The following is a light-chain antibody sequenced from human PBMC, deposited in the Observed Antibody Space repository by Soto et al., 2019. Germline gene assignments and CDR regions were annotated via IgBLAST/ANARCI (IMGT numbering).Light chain of an antibody. CDR1: NIGRKN. Sequence: SYELTQSPSVSVAPGKTARITCGGNNIGRKNVHWYQEKPGQAPVLVIYYDSDRPSGIPERFSGSNSGNTATLTISRVEAGDEADYYCQVWDSTSDHVVFGGGTKLTVL. CDR3: QVWDSTSDHVV. J-gene: IGLJ2*01. CDR2: YDS. V-gene: IGLV3-21*04.